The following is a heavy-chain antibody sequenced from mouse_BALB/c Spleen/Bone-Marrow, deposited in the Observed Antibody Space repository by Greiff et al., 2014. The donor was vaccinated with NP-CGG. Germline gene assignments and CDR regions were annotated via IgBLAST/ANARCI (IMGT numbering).Heavy chain of an antibody. D-gene: IGHD1-2*01. CDR1: GFTFSDYY. CDR2: ISDGGSYT. CDR3: ARDRRITTATYAMDY. Sequence: EVQRVESGGGLVKPGGSLKLSCAASGFTFSDYYMYWVRQTPEKRLEWVATISDGGSYTYYPDSVKGRFTISRDNAKNNLYLQMSSLKSEDTAMYYCARDRRITTATYAMDYRGQGTSVTVSS. J-gene: IGHJ4*01. V-gene: IGHV5-4*02.